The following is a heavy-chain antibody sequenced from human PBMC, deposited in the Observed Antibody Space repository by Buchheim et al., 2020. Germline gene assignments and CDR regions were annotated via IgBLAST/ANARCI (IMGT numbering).Heavy chain of an antibody. D-gene: IGHD6-19*01. V-gene: IGHV3-30-3*01. J-gene: IGHJ4*02. Sequence: QVQLVESGGGVVQPGRSLRLSCAASGFTFSSYAMHWVRQAPGQGLEWVAVISSDGSNKYYADSVKGRFTISRDTSKNTLYLQMNSLRAEDTAVYYCARDLYSSGWYLDYWGQGTL. CDR1: GFTFSSYA. CDR3: ARDLYSSGWYLDY. CDR2: ISSDGSNK.